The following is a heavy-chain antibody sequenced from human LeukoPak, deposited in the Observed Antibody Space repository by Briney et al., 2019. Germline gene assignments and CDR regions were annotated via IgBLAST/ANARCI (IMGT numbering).Heavy chain of an antibody. V-gene: IGHV4-39*07. Sequence: SETLSLTCTVSGGSISSSSYYWGWIRQPPGKGLEWIGSIYYSGSTYYNPSLKSRVTISVDTSKNQFSLKLSSVTAADTAVYYCAEVVAAIRQGAFGIWGQGTMVTVSS. CDR2: IYYSGST. CDR3: AEVVAAIRQGAFGI. CDR1: GGSISSSSYY. J-gene: IGHJ3*02. D-gene: IGHD2-15*01.